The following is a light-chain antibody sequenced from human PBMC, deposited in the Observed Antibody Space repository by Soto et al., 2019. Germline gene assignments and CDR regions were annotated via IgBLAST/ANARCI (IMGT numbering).Light chain of an antibody. V-gene: IGLV2-8*01. J-gene: IGLJ1*01. CDR2: QVL. CDR1: SSDIGGYNY. CDR3: SSYAGANNYYL. Sequence: QSVLTQPPSASGSPGQSVTISCTGTSSDIGGYNYVSWYQHHPDKVPKLIIYQVLHRPSGVPDRFSGSKSGNTAFLTVSGLQADDEADYYCSSYAGANNYYLFGPGTKVTVL.